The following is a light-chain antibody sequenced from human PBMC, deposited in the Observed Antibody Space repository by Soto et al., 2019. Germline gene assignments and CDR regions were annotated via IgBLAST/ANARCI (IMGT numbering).Light chain of an antibody. CDR1: QGISSW. CDR3: QQANSFPPT. V-gene: IGKV1D-12*01. Sequence: DIQMTQSPSSVSASVGDRVTITCRASQGISSWLVWYQQKPGKAPKLLIYAASSLQSGVPSRFSGSGSGTDFTLTISSLPPEDFATYYCQQANSFPPTFGQGTKLEIK. J-gene: IGKJ2*01. CDR2: AAS.